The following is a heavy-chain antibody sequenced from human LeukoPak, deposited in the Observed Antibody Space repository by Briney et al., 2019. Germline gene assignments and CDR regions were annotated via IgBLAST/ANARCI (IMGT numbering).Heavy chain of an antibody. D-gene: IGHD5-24*01. CDR2: LSGSGANS. J-gene: IGHJ1*01. V-gene: IGHV3-23*01. Sequence: GGSLRFSCAASGFTFSNYAMSWVRQAPGKGLEWVSGLSGSGANSYYADSVKGRFTISRDNSKNTLYLQMNSLRADDTAVYYCARALSQQLIRYSQDWGQGTLVTVSS. CDR1: GFTFSNYA. CDR3: ARALSQQLIRYSQD.